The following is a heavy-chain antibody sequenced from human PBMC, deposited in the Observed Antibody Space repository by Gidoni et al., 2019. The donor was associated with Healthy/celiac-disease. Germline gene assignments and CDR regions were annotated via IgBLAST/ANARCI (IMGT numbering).Heavy chain of an antibody. CDR1: GGTFSSYA. CDR2: IIPIFGTA. J-gene: IGHJ6*02. Sequence: QVQLVQSGAEVKKPGSSVKVSCKSSGGTFSSYAISGVRQAPGQGLEWMGGIIPIFGTANYAQKFQGRVTITADESTSTAYMELSSLRSEDTAVYYCARGAITTQDAHPYYYYGMDVWGQGTTVTVSS. CDR3: ARGAITTQDAHPYYYYGMDV. V-gene: IGHV1-69*01.